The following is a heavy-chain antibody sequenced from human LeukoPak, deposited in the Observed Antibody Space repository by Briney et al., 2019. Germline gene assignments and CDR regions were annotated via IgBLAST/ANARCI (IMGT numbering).Heavy chain of an antibody. D-gene: IGHD1-26*01. V-gene: IGHV4-34*01. Sequence: SEPLSLPCAVSGGSFSGYYWSWIRQPPGKGLEGIGEINHSGSTNYNPSLKSRVTISVDTSKNQFSLKLSSVTAADTAVYYCARGIVGATDFDYWGQGTLVTVSS. J-gene: IGHJ4*02. CDR1: GGSFSGYY. CDR3: ARGIVGATDFDY. CDR2: INHSGST.